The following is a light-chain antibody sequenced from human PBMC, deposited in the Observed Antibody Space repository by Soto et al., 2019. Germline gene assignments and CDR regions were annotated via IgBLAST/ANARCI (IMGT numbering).Light chain of an antibody. CDR1: SSDVGGYNY. Sequence: QSVLTQPASVSGSPGQSITISCTGTSSDVGGYNYVSWYQQHPGKAPKFMIYDVSNRPSGVSNRFSGSKSGNTASLTISRFLGEDEADYYCISYTTFQARQIVFGTGTKVTVL. CDR3: ISYTTFQARQIV. J-gene: IGLJ1*01. V-gene: IGLV2-14*01. CDR2: DVS.